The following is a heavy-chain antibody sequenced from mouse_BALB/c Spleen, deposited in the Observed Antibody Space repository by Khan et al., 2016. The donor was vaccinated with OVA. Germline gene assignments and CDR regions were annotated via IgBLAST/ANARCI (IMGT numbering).Heavy chain of an antibody. CDR1: GYTFTNYY. Sequence: QVQLQQSGPELVKPGASVRISCKASGYTFTNYYIHWVKQRPGQGLEWIGWIYPGNVNTKYNEKFKGKATLTADKSSSTAYMQLSSLTSEDSAVXFCARSRVTTREFAYWGQGTLVTVSA. V-gene: IGHV1S56*01. CDR2: IYPGNVNT. J-gene: IGHJ3*01. CDR3: ARSRVTTREFAY. D-gene: IGHD2-1*01.